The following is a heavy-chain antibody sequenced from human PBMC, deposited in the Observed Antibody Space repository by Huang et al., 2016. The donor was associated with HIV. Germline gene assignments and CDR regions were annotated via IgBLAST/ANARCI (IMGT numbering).Heavy chain of an antibody. V-gene: IGHV4-34*01. CDR2: INHSGST. CDR1: GGSFSGYY. Sequence: QVQLQQWGAGVLKPSDTLSLTCAVYGGSFSGYYWSWIRQSPGKGLEWIGEINHSGSTNYNPSLKSRVTMSVDTSKNQFSLKLSSVTAADTAVYYCASLFFDYWGQGILVTVSS. J-gene: IGHJ4*02. CDR3: ASLFFDY.